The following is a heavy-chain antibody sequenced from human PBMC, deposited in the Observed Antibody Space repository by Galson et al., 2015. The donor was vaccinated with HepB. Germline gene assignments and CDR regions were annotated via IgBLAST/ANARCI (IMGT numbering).Heavy chain of an antibody. CDR3: ARGWEQYFDY. Sequence: SLRLSCAASGFTFSSYSMNWVRQAPGKGLEWVSSISSSSNYIYYADSVKGRFAISRDNAKNSLYLQMNSLRAEDTAVYYCARGWEQYFDYWGQGTLSPSPQ. J-gene: IGHJ4*02. CDR2: ISSSSNYI. CDR1: GFTFSSYS. D-gene: IGHD1-26*01. V-gene: IGHV3-21*01.